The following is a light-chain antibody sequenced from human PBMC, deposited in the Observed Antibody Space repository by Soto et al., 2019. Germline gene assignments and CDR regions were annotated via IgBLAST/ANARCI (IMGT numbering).Light chain of an antibody. J-gene: IGKJ1*01. Sequence: EIVTTQSPATLSVPPGERATLSCRASQSVSSNLAWYQQKPGQAPRLLIYGASTRATGNPARFSGSGSGTEFTLTISSLQSEDFAVYYCQQYNNWRTFGQGTKVDIK. V-gene: IGKV3-15*01. CDR3: QQYNNWRT. CDR2: GAS. CDR1: QSVSSN.